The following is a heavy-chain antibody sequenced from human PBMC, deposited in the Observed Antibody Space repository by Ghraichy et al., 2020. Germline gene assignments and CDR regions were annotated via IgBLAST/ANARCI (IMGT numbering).Heavy chain of an antibody. CDR1: GGSFSGYY. CDR2: INHSGST. D-gene: IGHD3-16*01. V-gene: IGHV4-34*01. J-gene: IGHJ6*03. Sequence: SETLSLTCAVYGGSFSGYYWSWIRQPPGKGLEWIGEINHSGSTNYNPSLKSRVTISVDTSKNQFSLKLSSVTAADTAVYHCAALGGGYYYYMDVWGKGTTVTVSS. CDR3: AALGGGYYYYMDV.